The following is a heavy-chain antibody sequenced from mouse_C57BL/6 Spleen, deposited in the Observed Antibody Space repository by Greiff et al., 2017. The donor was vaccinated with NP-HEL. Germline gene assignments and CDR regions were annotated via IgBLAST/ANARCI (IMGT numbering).Heavy chain of an antibody. CDR1: GYTFTSYG. J-gene: IGHJ3*01. V-gene: IGHV1-81*01. Sequence: VKLVESGAELARPGASVKLSCKASGYTFTSYGISWVKQRTGQGLEWIGEIYPRSGNTYYNEKFKGKATLTADKSSSTAYMELRSLTSEDSAVYFCARPSNWGFAYWGQGTLVTVSA. CDR3: ARPSNWGFAY. D-gene: IGHD4-1*01. CDR2: IYPRSGNT.